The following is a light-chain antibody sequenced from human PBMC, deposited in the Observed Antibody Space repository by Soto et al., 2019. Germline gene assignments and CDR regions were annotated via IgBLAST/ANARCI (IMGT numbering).Light chain of an antibody. Sequence: DIQMTQSPSTLSASVGDGVTITCRASQNISVWLAWYQQRPGKAPKFLIYDASNLETGVSSRFSGSGSGTEFTLTIRXXXXXDFATYYCQQYDSSSPTFGQG. CDR1: QNISVW. CDR2: DAS. J-gene: IGKJ2*01. CDR3: QQYDSSSPT. V-gene: IGKV1-5*01.